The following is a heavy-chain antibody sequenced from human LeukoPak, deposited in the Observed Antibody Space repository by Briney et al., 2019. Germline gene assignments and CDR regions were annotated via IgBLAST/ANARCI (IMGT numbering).Heavy chain of an antibody. D-gene: IGHD6-13*01. V-gene: IGHV1-2*02. CDR1: GYTFTGYY. CDR3: AREDLGSSWYYDY. CDR2: INPNSGGT. Sequence: ASVKVSCKASGYTFTGYYMHWVRQAPGQGLEWMGWINPNSGGTNYGQNFQGRVTMTGDTSISTAYMELRSLRSDDTAVYYCAREDLGSSWYYDYWGQGTLVTVSS. J-gene: IGHJ4*02.